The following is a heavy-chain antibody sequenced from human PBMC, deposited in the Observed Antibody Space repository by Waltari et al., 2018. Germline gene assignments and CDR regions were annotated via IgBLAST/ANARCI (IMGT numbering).Heavy chain of an antibody. CDR3: AKGNIGGDYLDY. J-gene: IGHJ4*02. V-gene: IGHV3-23*04. CDR2: ISDGGGGT. CDR1: GFTFSGYA. D-gene: IGHD5-12*01. Sequence: EVQLVESGGGLVQPGGSLRLSCAASGFTFSGYAMSWVRQAPGKGLEWVSAISDGGGGTYYGDPVKGWFTISRDKSKNTLYLQMNSLRTEDTAIYYCAKGNIGGDYLDYWGQGTLVTVSS.